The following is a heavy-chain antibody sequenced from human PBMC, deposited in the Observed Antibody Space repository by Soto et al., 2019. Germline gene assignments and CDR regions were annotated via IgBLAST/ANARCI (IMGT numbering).Heavy chain of an antibody. Sequence: QLQLQESGAGLVKPSQTLSLTCAVSVGVISRGGYSWSWIRQPPGKGLEWIGYIYHSGSTYYNPSLTSRVTISVDRSKTQFSRTLSSVTAPDTAVYYCARGAPVRAGAGTRDWYFDLWGRGTLVTVAS. J-gene: IGHJ2*01. CDR3: ARGAPVRAGAGTRDWYFDL. V-gene: IGHV4-30-2*01. D-gene: IGHD6-19*01. CDR1: VGVISRGGYS. CDR2: IYHSGST.